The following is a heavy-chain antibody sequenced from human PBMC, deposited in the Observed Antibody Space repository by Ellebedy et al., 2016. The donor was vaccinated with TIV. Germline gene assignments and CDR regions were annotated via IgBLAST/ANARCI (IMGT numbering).Heavy chain of an antibody. J-gene: IGHJ4*02. CDR2: IYYTGST. Sequence: SETLSLXXSFSGNSVSSSNYFWGWIRQPPGKGLEWIASIYYTGSTHYNPFLKSRVTISLDTSKNQFSLKLSSVTAADTAMYYCAREGGDDGGTRSDYWGQGTLVAVSS. D-gene: IGHD1-1*01. V-gene: IGHV4-39*07. CDR3: AREGGDDGGTRSDY. CDR1: GNSVSSSNYF.